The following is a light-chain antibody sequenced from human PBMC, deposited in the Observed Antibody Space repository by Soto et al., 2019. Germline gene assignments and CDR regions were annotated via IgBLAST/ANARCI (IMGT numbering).Light chain of an antibody. Sequence: QSVLTQPPSVSGAPGQRVTISCTGSSSNIGAGYDVHWYQQLPGTAPKLLIYGNSNRPSGVPDRFSGSKSGTSASLAITGLQAEDEADYYCQSYDSSLSXSVXXXGTKLXXL. CDR1: SSNIGAGYD. J-gene: IGLJ2*01. CDR3: QSYDSSLSXSV. CDR2: GNS. V-gene: IGLV1-40*01.